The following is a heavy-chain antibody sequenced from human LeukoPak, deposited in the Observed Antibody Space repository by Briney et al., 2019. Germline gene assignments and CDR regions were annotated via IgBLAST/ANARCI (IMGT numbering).Heavy chain of an antibody. V-gene: IGHV3-53*01. CDR2: IYSGGST. CDR1: GFTVSSNY. CDR3: ASADSSGYRHFDY. Sequence: PGGSLRLSCAASGFTVSSNYMSWVRQAPGKGLEWVSVIYSGGSTYYADSVKGRFTISRDNSKNTLHLQMNSLRAEDTAVYYCASADSSGYRHFDYWGQGTLVTVSS. D-gene: IGHD3-22*01. J-gene: IGHJ4*02.